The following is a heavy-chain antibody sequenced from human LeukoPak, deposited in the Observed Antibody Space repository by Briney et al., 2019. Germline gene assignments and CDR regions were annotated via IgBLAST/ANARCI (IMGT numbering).Heavy chain of an antibody. J-gene: IGHJ4*02. V-gene: IGHV3-21*01. CDR2: ISRGSDHI. CDR3: ARPYDTRGYFPDY. D-gene: IGHD3-22*01. CDR1: GFTFSSYA. Sequence: GGSLRPSCAASGFTFSSYAMNWVRQAPGKGLEWVSSISRGSDHIFYADSMKGRFTISRDNAKNSLYLQMNSLGAEDTAVYYCARPYDTRGYFPDYWGQGTLVTVSS.